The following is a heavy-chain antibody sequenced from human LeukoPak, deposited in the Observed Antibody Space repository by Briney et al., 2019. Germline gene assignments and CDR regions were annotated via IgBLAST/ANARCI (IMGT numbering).Heavy chain of an antibody. Sequence: SQTLSLTCTVSGGSISSGGYYWSWLRQPPGKGLEWIGYIYHSGSTYYNPSLKSRVTISVDRSKNQFSLKLSSVTAADTAVYYCARDSNQLLLDYWGQGTLVTVSS. D-gene: IGHD2-2*01. V-gene: IGHV4-30-2*01. CDR2: IYHSGST. CDR3: ARDSNQLLLDY. CDR1: GGSISSGGYY. J-gene: IGHJ4*02.